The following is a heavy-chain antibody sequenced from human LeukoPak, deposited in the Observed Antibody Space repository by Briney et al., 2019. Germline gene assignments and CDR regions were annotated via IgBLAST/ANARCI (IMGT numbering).Heavy chain of an antibody. CDR2: ITSSSSYV. V-gene: IGHV3-21*01. CDR1: GFTFSSYT. Sequence: PGGSLRLSCAASGFTFSSYTMNWVRQAPGKGLEWVSSITSSSSYVYYADSLKGRFTISRDNAKNSLFLQMNSLRAEDTAVYYCARSRAVAFFDYWGQGTLVTVSS. D-gene: IGHD6-19*01. J-gene: IGHJ4*02. CDR3: ARSRAVAFFDY.